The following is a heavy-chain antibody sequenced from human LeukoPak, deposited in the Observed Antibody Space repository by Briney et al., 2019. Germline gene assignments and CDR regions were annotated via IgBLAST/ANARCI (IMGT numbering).Heavy chain of an antibody. CDR3: ARRITTSGLYYFDL. CDR2: IYSDETT. CDR1: GLTVSGNY. V-gene: IGHV3-66*04. Sequence: PGRSLRLSCAASGLTVSGNYMSWVRQAPGKGLEWVSIIYSDETTAYPDSVKGRFTISRDNSKNMLYLQMNSLRAEDTAVYYCARRITTSGLYYFDLWGQGTLVTVSS. J-gene: IGHJ4*02. D-gene: IGHD6-13*01.